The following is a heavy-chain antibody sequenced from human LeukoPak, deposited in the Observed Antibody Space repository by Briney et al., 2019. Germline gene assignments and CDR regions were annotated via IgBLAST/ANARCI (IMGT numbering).Heavy chain of an antibody. V-gene: IGHV3-48*04. J-gene: IGHJ4*02. Sequence: GGSLRLYCTASGFPFSDYSMNWVRQAPGKGLEWISYIGISSGNTKYADSGKGRFTISADNARNSLYLQMNSLRVEDTAVYYCARDHNYAFDNWGQGTLVSVSS. D-gene: IGHD1-1*01. CDR1: GFPFSDYS. CDR2: IGISSGNT. CDR3: ARDHNYAFDN.